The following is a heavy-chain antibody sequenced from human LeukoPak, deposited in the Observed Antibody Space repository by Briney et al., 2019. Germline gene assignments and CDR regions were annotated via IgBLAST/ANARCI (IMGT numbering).Heavy chain of an antibody. V-gene: IGHV4-59*08. CDR2: IYYSGST. Sequence: PSETLSLTCSVSGGSISSYYWSWIRQPPGKGLEWIGYIYYSGSTNYNPSLKSRVTISVDTSKNQFSLKLSSVTAADTAVYYCARRAGSGRHDPWGQGTLVTVSS. J-gene: IGHJ5*02. D-gene: IGHD3-10*01. CDR3: ARRAGSGRHDP. CDR1: GGSISSYY.